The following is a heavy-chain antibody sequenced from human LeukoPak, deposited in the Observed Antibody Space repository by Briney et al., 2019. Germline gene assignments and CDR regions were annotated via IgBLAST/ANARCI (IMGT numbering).Heavy chain of an antibody. Sequence: SGTLSLTCAVSGGSITTTNWWSWVRQPPGKGLEWIGEVHLSGATNYNLPLESRVSMSIDKSKNHLSLEVTSVTAADTAIYYCTRESGAFSPFGFWGQGTLVTVSS. CDR2: VHLSGAT. D-gene: IGHD1-26*01. J-gene: IGHJ4*02. CDR3: TRESGAFSPFGF. V-gene: IGHV4-4*02. CDR1: GGSITTTNW.